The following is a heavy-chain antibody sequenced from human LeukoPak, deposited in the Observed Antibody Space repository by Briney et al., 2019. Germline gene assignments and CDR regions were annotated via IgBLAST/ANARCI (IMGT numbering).Heavy chain of an antibody. CDR3: ARGDSMIVVVKGFDY. D-gene: IGHD3-22*01. J-gene: IGHJ4*02. Sequence: GGSLRLSCAVSGFTLSNYAMSWVRQAPGKGLEWVSGISSSGGSTYYPDSVKGRFTISRDNSKNTLFLLMNSLRAEDMAVYYCARGDSMIVVVKGFDYWGQGTLVTVSS. V-gene: IGHV3-23*01. CDR1: GFTLSNYA. CDR2: ISSSGGST.